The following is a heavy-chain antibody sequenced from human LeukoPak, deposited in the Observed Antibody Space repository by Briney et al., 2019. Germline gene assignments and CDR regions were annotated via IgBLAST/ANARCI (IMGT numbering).Heavy chain of an antibody. V-gene: IGHV1-69*06. CDR2: IIPIFGTA. CDR3: ASTIVVVPAAIPYYYGMDV. J-gene: IGHJ6*04. CDR1: GGTFSSYA. D-gene: IGHD2-2*01. Sequence: SVKVSCKASGGTFSSYAISWVRQASGQGLEWMGGIIPIFGTANYAQKFQGRVTITADKSTSTAYMELSSLRSEDTAVYYCASTIVVVPAAIPYYYGMDVWGKGTTVTVSS.